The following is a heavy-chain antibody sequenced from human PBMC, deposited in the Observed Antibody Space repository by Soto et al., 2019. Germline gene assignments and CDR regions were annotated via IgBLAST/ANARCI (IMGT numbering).Heavy chain of an antibody. J-gene: IGHJ6*03. Sequence: ASVKVSCKASGYTFTSYDINWVRQATGQGLEWMGWMNPNSGNTGYAQKFQGRVTMTRNTSISTAYMELSSLRSEDTAVYYCASAFMVRGKNLYYYYYMDVWGKGTTVTVSS. CDR1: GYTFTSYD. V-gene: IGHV1-8*01. D-gene: IGHD3-10*01. CDR3: ASAFMVRGKNLYYYYYMDV. CDR2: MNPNSGNT.